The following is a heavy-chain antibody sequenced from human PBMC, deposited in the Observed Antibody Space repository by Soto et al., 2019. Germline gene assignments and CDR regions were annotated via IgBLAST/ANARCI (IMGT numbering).Heavy chain of an antibody. CDR1: GFTFSSYA. D-gene: IGHD3-22*01. V-gene: IGHV3-30-3*01. CDR3: ARASYYDRRDAFDI. J-gene: IGHJ3*02. Sequence: PGGSVRLSCAASGFTFSSYAVHWVRQAPGKGLEWVAVISYDGSNKYYADSVKGRFTISRDNSKNTLYLQMNSLRAEDTAVYYCARASYYDRRDAFDIWGQGRMVTV. CDR2: ISYDGSNK.